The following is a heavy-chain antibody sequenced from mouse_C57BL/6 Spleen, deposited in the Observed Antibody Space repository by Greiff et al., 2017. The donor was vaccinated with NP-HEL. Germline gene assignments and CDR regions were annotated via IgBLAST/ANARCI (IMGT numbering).Heavy chain of an antibody. J-gene: IGHJ4*01. CDR1: GYSFTDYN. Sequence: EVQLQQSGPELVKPGASVKISCKASGYSFTDYNMNWVKQSNGKSLEWIGVINPNYGTTSYNQKFKGKATLTVDQSSSTAYMQLNSLTSEDSAVYYCARSRLITTVVATTGTAMDYWGQGTSVTVSS. CDR2: INPNYGTT. CDR3: ARSRLITTVVATTGTAMDY. V-gene: IGHV1-39*01. D-gene: IGHD1-1*01.